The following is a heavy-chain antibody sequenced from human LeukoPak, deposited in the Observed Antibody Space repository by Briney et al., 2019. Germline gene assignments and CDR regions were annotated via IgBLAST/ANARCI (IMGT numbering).Heavy chain of an antibody. V-gene: IGHV4-39*01. CDR3: ARRPDGFDI. D-gene: IGHD6-6*01. CDR2: VYYSGTT. CDR1: GDSISLSFYY. Sequence: PSETLSLTCSVSGDSISLSFYYWGWIRQPPGKALEWIGSVYYSGTTSYNPTLKSRVTISIDTSKKQFSLKVKSVTAADTAIYYCARRPDGFDIWGQGTMVTVSS. J-gene: IGHJ3*02.